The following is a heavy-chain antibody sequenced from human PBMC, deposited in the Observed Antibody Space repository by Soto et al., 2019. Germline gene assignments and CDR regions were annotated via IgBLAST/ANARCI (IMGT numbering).Heavy chain of an antibody. CDR3: AKPSGWYVAFDI. J-gene: IGHJ3*02. D-gene: IGHD6-19*01. CDR2: INAGNGNT. CDR1: GYTFTSYA. Sequence: ASVKVSCKASGYTFTSYAMHWVRQAPGQRLEWMGWINAGNGNTKYSQKFQGRVTITRDTSASTAYMELSSLRSEDTAVYYCAKPSGWYVAFDIWGQGTMVTVSS. V-gene: IGHV1-3*01.